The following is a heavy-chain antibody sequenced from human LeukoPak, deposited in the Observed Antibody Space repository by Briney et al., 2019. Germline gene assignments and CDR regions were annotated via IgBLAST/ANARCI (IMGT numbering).Heavy chain of an antibody. D-gene: IGHD1-26*01. CDR2: INPNSGGT. CDR1: GYTFTGYY. Sequence: GASVKVSCTASGYTFTGYYMHWGRQGPGQGLGWRGWINPNSGGTNYAQKFQGRVTMTRDTSISTAYMELSRLRSDDTAVYYCARVSLGELLAFSYFDYWGQGTLVTVSS. J-gene: IGHJ4*02. V-gene: IGHV1-2*02. CDR3: ARVSLGELLAFSYFDY.